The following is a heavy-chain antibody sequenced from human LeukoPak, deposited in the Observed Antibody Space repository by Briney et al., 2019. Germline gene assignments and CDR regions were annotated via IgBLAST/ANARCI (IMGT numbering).Heavy chain of an antibody. Sequence: GASVKVSCKASGYTFTSYGISWVRQAPGQGLEWMGWISAYNGNTNYAQKLQGRVTMTTDTSTSTAYMELRSLRSDDTAVYYCARDTAFVVVTAMGQDYWGQGTLVTVSS. CDR3: ARDTAFVVVTAMGQDY. CDR2: ISAYNGNT. V-gene: IGHV1-18*01. D-gene: IGHD2-21*02. J-gene: IGHJ4*02. CDR1: GYTFTSYG.